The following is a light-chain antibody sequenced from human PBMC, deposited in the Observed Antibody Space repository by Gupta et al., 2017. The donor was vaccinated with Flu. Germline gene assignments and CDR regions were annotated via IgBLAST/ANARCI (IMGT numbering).Light chain of an antibody. J-gene: IGKJ4*01. CDR3: QQSYSTPLT. V-gene: IGKV1-39*01. CDR1: QSISRY. Sequence: DIQLTQSPSSLSASAGDRVTITCRASQSISRYLNWYQQKPGKAPKVLIYSATSLQSGVPSRFSGSGSGTEFTLTISSLQPEDFAIYYCQQSYSTPLTFGRGTNVEIK. CDR2: SAT.